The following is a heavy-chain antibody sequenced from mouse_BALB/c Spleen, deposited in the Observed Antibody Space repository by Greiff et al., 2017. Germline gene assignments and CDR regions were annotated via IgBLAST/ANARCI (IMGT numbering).Heavy chain of an antibody. CDR2: IDPANGNT. CDR3: ARHYDYDVDY. V-gene: IGHV14-3*02. J-gene: IGHJ2*01. CDR1: GFNIKDTY. Sequence: VQLKESGAELVKPGASVKLSCTASGFNIKDTYMHWVKQRPEQGLEWIGRIDPANGNTKYDPKFQGKATITADTSSNTAYLQLSSLTAEDTAVYYCARHYDYDVDYWGEGTTLTVSS. D-gene: IGHD2-4*01.